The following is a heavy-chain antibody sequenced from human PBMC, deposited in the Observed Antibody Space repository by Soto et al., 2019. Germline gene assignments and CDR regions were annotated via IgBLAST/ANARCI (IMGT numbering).Heavy chain of an antibody. D-gene: IGHD6-13*01. CDR3: ARGLAAGDY. V-gene: IGHV1-46*01. CDR2: INPNGGST. CDR1: GYTFTNYY. J-gene: IGHJ4*02. Sequence: QVQLVQSGAEVKNPGASVKVSCKASGYTFTNYYIHWVRQAPGQGLEWMAIINPNGGSTNYAQEFQARVTLARDTFTNTVYRELSSLRSEDTAIYYCARGLAAGDYWGQGTLVTVSS.